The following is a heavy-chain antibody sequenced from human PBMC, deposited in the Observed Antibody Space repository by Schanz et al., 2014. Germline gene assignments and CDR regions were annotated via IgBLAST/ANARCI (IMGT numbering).Heavy chain of an antibody. D-gene: IGHD3-10*01. CDR1: GYPFTSDD. J-gene: IGHJ6*03. CDR3: ARVSMEFERGKSYYYYMDV. Sequence: QVQLVQSGAEVKKPGASVKVSCRASGYPFTSDDITWVRQAPGQGLEWMGWMNPNSGDTGYPRKFQDRVTMTRNTSISTAYMELNSLTSEDTAVYYCARVSMEFERGKSYYYYMDVWGQGTTVTGSS. CDR2: MNPNSGDT. V-gene: IGHV1-8*01.